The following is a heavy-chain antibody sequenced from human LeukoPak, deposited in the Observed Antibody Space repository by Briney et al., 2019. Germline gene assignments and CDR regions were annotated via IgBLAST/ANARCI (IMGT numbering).Heavy chain of an antibody. V-gene: IGHV4-59*01. Sequence: SETLSLTCTVSGGSISTYYWSWIRQPPGKGLEWIGYIYYSGSTNYNPSLKSRVTISVDTSKNQFSLKLSSLTAADTAVYYCARYSSSSYFDYWGQGTLVTVSS. CDR2: IYYSGST. D-gene: IGHD6-6*01. CDR1: GGSISTYY. CDR3: ARYSSSSYFDY. J-gene: IGHJ4*02.